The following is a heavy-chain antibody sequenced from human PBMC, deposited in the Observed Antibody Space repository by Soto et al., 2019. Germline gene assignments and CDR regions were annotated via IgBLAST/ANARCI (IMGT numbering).Heavy chain of an antibody. V-gene: IGHV3-30*18. CDR1: GFTFSSYG. D-gene: IGHD3-10*01. J-gene: IGHJ6*02. CDR2: ISYDGSNK. Sequence: QVQLVESGGGVVQPGRSLRLSCAASGFTFSSYGMHWVRQDPGKGLEWVAVISYDGSNKYYADSVKGRFTISRDNSKNTLYLQINRREAEDTAVYYCAKGEKCCGSGSPLYYYYGMDVWGQGTTVTVSS. CDR3: AKGEKCCGSGSPLYYYYGMDV.